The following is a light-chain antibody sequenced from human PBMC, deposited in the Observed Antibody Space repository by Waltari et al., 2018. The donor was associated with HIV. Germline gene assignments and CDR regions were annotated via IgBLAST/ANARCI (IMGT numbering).Light chain of an antibody. Sequence: DIQMTQSPSSLSASVGDRVTITCRASQVITNSLTWYQLKPGKAPKLLLHAASRLESGVPSRFSGSGSGADYTLTISRLQSEDFATYYCQQYYAAPYTFGQGTKLEIK. CDR3: QQYYAAPYT. J-gene: IGKJ2*01. CDR1: QVITNS. V-gene: IGKV1-NL1*01. CDR2: AAS.